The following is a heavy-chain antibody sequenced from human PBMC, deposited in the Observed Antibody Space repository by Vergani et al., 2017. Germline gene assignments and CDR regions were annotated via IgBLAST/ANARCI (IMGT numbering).Heavy chain of an antibody. CDR1: GFTFTNYD. CDR2: IGTAGDT. D-gene: IGHD3-3*01. V-gene: IGHV3-13*01. J-gene: IGHJ6*04. Sequence: EVQLVQSGGGLVQPGGSLRLSCTGSGFTFTNYDMHWVRQSTRKGLEWVSVIGTAGDTYYADSVNGRFNISRENAKKSFYLQMNSLTADDTAVYYCIRGGPGIFGVGYMDVWGEGTTVTVSS. CDR3: IRGGPGIFGVGYMDV.